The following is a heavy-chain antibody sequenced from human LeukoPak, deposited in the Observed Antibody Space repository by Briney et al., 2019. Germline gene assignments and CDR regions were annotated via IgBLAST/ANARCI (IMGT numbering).Heavy chain of an antibody. V-gene: IGHV1-46*01. CDR3: ARVGSTIFGARGMVEDY. CDR1: GYTFTSYY. CDR2: INPSGGST. D-gene: IGHD3-3*01. J-gene: IGHJ4*02. Sequence: GASVKVSCKASGYTFTSYYMHWVRQAPGQGLEWMGIINPSGGSTSYAQKFQGRVTMTTDTSTSTAYMELRSLRSDDTAVYYCARVGSTIFGARGMVEDYWGQGTLVTVSS.